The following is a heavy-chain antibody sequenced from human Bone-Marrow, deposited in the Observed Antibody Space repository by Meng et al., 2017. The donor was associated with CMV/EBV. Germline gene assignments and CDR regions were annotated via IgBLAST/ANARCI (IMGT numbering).Heavy chain of an antibody. CDR1: GGSISSYY. CDR3: ATGYSSSWYSY. Sequence: GSLRLSCTVSGGSISSYYWSWIRQPPGKGLEWIGYIYYSGSTNYNPSLKSRVNISVDTSKNQFSLKLSSVTAADTAVYYCATGYSSSWYSYWGQGTLVTVSS. D-gene: IGHD6-13*01. CDR2: IYYSGST. J-gene: IGHJ4*02. V-gene: IGHV4-59*01.